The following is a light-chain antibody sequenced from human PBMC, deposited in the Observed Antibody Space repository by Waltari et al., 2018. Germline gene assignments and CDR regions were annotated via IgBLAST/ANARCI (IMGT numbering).Light chain of an antibody. CDR3: MQGTHWPPWT. V-gene: IGKV2-30*02. CDR2: KVS. J-gene: IGKJ1*01. CDR1: ARLVRGDGNTY. Sequence: DVVWTQSPPFLPVALGQPASISCRSSARLVRGDGNTYLYLFHQRPGQSPRRLIYKVSNRDSGVPDRFSGSGSGSDFTLEISRVEAEDVGIYYCMQGTHWPPWTFGQGTKVEI.